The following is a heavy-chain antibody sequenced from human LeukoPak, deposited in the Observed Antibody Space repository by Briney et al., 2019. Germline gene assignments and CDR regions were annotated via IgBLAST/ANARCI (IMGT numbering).Heavy chain of an antibody. CDR3: AKDGKRITMIVVVDHFDY. Sequence: GGSLRLSCTASGFAVSNNHVTWVRQAPGQGLKWVSVISGSGTTFYADSVKGRFTISRDNSKNTLYLQMNSLRAEDTAVYYCAKDGKRITMIVVVDHFDYWGQGTLVTVSS. CDR1: GFAVSNNH. D-gene: IGHD3-22*01. J-gene: IGHJ4*02. V-gene: IGHV3-53*01. CDR2: ISGSGTT.